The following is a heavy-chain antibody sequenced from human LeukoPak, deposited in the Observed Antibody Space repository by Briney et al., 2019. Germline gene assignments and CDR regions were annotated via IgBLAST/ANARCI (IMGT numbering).Heavy chain of an antibody. V-gene: IGHV3-23*01. Sequence: PGGSLRLSCAASGFTSSSYAMSWVRQAPGKGLEWVSAISGSGGSTYYADSVKGRFTISRDNSKNTLYLQMNSLRAEDTAVYYCAKGMSTGFFPRPDPYYFDYWGQGTLVTVSS. CDR1: GFTSSSYA. J-gene: IGHJ4*02. D-gene: IGHD3-16*01. CDR3: AKGMSTGFFPRPDPYYFDY. CDR2: ISGSGGST.